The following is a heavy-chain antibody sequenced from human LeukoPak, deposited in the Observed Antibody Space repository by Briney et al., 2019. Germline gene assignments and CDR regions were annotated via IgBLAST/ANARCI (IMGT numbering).Heavy chain of an antibody. Sequence: PGGSLRLSCAASGFTFSSYSMNWVRQAPGKGLEWVSSISSSSSYIYYADSVKGRFTISRDNAKNSLCLQMNSLRAEDTAVYYCARDGYFDWLLHYWGQGTLVTVSS. CDR2: ISSSSSYI. J-gene: IGHJ4*02. V-gene: IGHV3-21*01. CDR3: ARDGYFDWLLHY. CDR1: GFTFSSYS. D-gene: IGHD3-9*01.